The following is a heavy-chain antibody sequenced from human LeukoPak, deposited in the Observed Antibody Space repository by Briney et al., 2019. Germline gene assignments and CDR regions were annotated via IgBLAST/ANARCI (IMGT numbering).Heavy chain of an antibody. D-gene: IGHD6-19*01. CDR2: IYYSGST. CDR3: AREGAVAGGLDY. J-gene: IGHJ4*02. V-gene: IGHV4-59*01. CDR1: GGSISSYY. Sequence: PSETLSLTCTVSGGSISSYYWSWIRQPPGKVLEWIGYIYYSGSTNYNPSLKSRVTISVDTSKNQFSLKLSSVTAADTAVYYCAREGAVAGGLDYWGQGTLVTVSS.